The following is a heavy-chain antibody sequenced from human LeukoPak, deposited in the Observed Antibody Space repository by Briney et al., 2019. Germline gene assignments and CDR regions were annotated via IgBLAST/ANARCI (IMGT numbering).Heavy chain of an antibody. CDR1: GFTFSSYA. J-gene: IGHJ4*02. CDR2: ISGSGGST. D-gene: IGHD4-11*01. V-gene: IGHV3-23*01. Sequence: GGSLRLSCAASGFTFSSYAMSWVRQAPGKGLEWVSAISGSGGSTYYADSVKGRFTISRDNSKNTLYLQMNSLRAEDTAVYYCAKCLKRSTRDRPYDYIFDYWGQGTLVTVSS. CDR3: AKCLKRSTRDRPYDYIFDY.